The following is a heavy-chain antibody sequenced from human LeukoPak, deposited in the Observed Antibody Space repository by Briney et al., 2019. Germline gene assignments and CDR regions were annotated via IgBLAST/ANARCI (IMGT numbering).Heavy chain of an antibody. CDR1: GFSFSTFA. J-gene: IGHJ5*02. CDR2: ISSDGSKK. CDR3: AKWIHTSSWYGNWFDP. V-gene: IGHV3-30*18. Sequence: GGSLRLSCGASGFSFSTFAMHGVRQTPDKGLEWVAVISSDGSKKIYADSVKGRFTISRDNSKNTLYLRMNNLTPEDAALYYCAKWIHTSSWYGNWFDPWGQGTLVTVSS. D-gene: IGHD2-15*01.